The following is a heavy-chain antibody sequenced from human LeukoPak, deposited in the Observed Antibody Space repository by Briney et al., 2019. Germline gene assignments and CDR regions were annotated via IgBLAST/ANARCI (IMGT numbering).Heavy chain of an antibody. CDR3: AKEITYYGFWSGYVPHEAFDI. V-gene: IGHV3-23*01. D-gene: IGHD3-3*01. CDR2: ISGGGGRT. CDR1: GFTFNTYA. J-gene: IGHJ3*02. Sequence: PGGSLRLSCAASGFTFNTYAMSWVRQAPGKGLEWVSAISGGGGRTYYGDSVKGRFTISRDNSKNTLYLQMKSLRVDDTAVYYCAKEITYYGFWSGYVPHEAFDIWGQGTMVTVSS.